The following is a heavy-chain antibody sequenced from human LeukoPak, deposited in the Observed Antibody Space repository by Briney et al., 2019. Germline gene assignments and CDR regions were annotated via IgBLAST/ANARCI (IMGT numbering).Heavy chain of an antibody. V-gene: IGHV3-30*02. CDR1: GFTFSSYG. Sequence: GGSLRLSCAASGFTFSSYGMHWVRQAPGKGLEWVAFIRYDGSNKYYADSVKGRFTISRDNSKNTLYLQMNSLRAEDTAVYYCAKDQAYSSSFFDYWGQGTLVTVSS. CDR2: IRYDGSNK. D-gene: IGHD6-6*01. J-gene: IGHJ4*02. CDR3: AKDQAYSSSFFDY.